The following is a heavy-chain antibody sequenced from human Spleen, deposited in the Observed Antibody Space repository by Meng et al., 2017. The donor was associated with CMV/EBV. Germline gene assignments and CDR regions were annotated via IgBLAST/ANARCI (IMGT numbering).Heavy chain of an antibody. D-gene: IGHD3-3*01. V-gene: IGHV1-69*13. CDR2: IIPLYDTP. J-gene: IGHJ5*02. Sequence: SVKVSCKASGGTFSSTSFSWVRQAPGQGLEWMGGIIPLYDTPNFAQKFQGRVTITADESTRTVYMELSSLRPEDTAVYYCARVSYYYDAYSGPNWFDPWGQGTLVTVSS. CDR1: GGTFSSTS. CDR3: ARVSYYYDAYSGPNWFDP.